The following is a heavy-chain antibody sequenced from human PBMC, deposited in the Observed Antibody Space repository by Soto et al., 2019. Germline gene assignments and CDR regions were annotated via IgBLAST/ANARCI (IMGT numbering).Heavy chain of an antibody. D-gene: IGHD5-12*01. CDR3: ARGMGGYDFY. J-gene: IGHJ4*02. CDR2: ISSSSSYI. V-gene: IGHV3-21*01. CDR1: GFTFSSYS. Sequence: EVQLVESGGGLVKPGGSLRLSCAASGFTFSSYSMNWVRQAPGKGLEWVSSISSSSSYIYYADSVKGRFTISRDNAKNSLYLQMNSLGAEDTAVYYCARGMGGYDFYWGQGTLVTVSS.